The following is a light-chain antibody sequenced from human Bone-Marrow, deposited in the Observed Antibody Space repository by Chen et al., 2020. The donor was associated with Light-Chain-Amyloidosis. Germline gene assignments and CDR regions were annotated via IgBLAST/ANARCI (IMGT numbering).Light chain of an antibody. Sequence: EIVLTQSPGTLSLSPGEGANLSCRASQTISSNYLTWYQQKFGQAPRLLIYGSSSRATGIPDRFTRSGSRTDFTLTIHRLEPEDFAMYYCQQYGTSPLTFGGGTKVEIK. J-gene: IGKJ4*01. CDR3: QQYGTSPLT. CDR2: GSS. CDR1: QTISSNY. V-gene: IGKV3-20*01.